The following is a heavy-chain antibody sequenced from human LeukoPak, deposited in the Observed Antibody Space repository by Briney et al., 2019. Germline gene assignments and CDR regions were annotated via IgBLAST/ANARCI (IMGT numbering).Heavy chain of an antibody. CDR2: ISYDGSNK. CDR1: GLTFSSYA. D-gene: IGHD3-22*01. V-gene: IGHV3-30-3*01. CDR3: ARDAFDSSGYLFDY. Sequence: PGGSLRLSCAASGLTFSSYAMHWVRQAPGKGLEWVAVISYDGSNKYYADSVKGRFTISRDNSKNTLYLQMNSLRAEDTAVYYCARDAFDSSGYLFDYWGQGTLVTVSS. J-gene: IGHJ4*02.